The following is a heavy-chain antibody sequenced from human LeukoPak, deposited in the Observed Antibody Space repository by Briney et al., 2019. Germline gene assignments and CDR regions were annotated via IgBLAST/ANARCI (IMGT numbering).Heavy chain of an antibody. J-gene: IGHJ4*02. CDR2: IYHSGST. V-gene: IGHV4-30-2*01. CDR1: GGSISSGGYY. Sequence: SETLSLTCTVSGGSISSGGYYWSWIRQPPGKGLEWIGYIYHSGSTYYNPSLKSRVTISVDTSENRFSLELRSVTAADTALYYCARGAVAGLHLDYWGQGTLVTVSS. CDR3: ARGAVAGLHLDY. D-gene: IGHD6-19*01.